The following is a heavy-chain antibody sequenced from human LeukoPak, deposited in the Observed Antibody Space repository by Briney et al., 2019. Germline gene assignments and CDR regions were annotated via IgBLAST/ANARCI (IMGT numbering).Heavy chain of an antibody. V-gene: IGHV3-21*01. CDR2: ISSSSSYI. J-gene: IGHJ4*02. CDR3: ARDSGQFTLPGDY. Sequence: PGGSLRLSCAASGFTFSSYSMNWVRQAPGKGLEWVSSISSSSSYIYYADSVKGRFTISRDNSKNTLYLQMNSLRAEDTAVYYCARDSGQFTLPGDYWGQGTLVTVSS. CDR1: GFTFSSYS. D-gene: IGHD1-26*01.